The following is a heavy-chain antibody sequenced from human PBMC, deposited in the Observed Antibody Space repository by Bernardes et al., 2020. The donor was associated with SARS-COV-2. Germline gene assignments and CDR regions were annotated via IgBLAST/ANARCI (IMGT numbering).Heavy chain of an antibody. CDR1: GFMFNFYG. Sequence: SLRLSCAASGFMFNFYGMHWVRQAPGKGLEWVAVIWYNGSNVHYADSVKGRFTIPRDNSKNTLYLQMSSLRADDTAVYYCVRGRPIIDYWGQGTLVTVSS. CDR2: IWYNGSNV. J-gene: IGHJ4*02. V-gene: IGHV3-33*01. CDR3: VRGRPIIDY.